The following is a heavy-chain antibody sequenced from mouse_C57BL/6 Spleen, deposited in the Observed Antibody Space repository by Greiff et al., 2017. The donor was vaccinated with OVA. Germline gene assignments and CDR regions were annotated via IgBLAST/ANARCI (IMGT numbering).Heavy chain of an antibody. CDR1: GFSLTSYG. J-gene: IGHJ1*03. CDR2: IWSGGST. D-gene: IGHD2-2*01. V-gene: IGHV2-2*01. Sequence: VQLQQSGPGLVQPSQSLSITCTVSGFSLTSYGVHWVRQSPGKGLEWLGVIWSGGSTDYNAAFISRLSISKDNSKSQVFFKMNSLQADDTAIYYCARSTMVTTVYFDVWGTGTTVTVSS. CDR3: ARSTMVTTVYFDV.